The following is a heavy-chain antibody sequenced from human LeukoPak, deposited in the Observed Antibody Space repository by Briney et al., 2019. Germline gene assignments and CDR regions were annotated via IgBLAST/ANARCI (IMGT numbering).Heavy chain of an antibody. V-gene: IGHV3-23*01. CDR2: ISGSGGST. CDR1: GFTFSSYA. Sequence: GGSLRLSCAASGFTFSSYAMSWVRQAPGKGLEWVSAISGSGGSTYYADSVKGWFTISRDNSKNTLYLQMNSLRAEDTAVYYCAKDPYCSGGSCRNWFDPWGQGTLVTVSS. CDR3: AKDPYCSGGSCRNWFDP. D-gene: IGHD2-15*01. J-gene: IGHJ5*02.